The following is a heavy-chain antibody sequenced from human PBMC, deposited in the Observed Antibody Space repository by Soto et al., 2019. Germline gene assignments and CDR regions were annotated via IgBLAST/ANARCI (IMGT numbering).Heavy chain of an antibody. CDR3: ATDLNYYDSSGYPGYEH. CDR2: FDPEDGET. CDR1: GYTLTELS. V-gene: IGHV1-24*01. J-gene: IGHJ1*01. Sequence: ASVKVSCKVSGYTLTELSMHWVRQAPGKGLEWMGGFDPEDGETIYAQKFQGRVTMTEDTSTDTAYMELSSLRSEDTAVYYCATDLNYYDSSGYPGYEHWGQGTLVTVSS. D-gene: IGHD3-22*01.